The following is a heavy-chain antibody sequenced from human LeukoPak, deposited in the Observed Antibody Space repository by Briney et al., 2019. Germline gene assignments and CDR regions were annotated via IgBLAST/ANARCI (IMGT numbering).Heavy chain of an antibody. J-gene: IGHJ4*02. V-gene: IGHV3-48*04. D-gene: IGHD3-22*01. CDR3: ASGEYDRSGYDCDY. CDR1: GFTFSSYG. CDR2: TSTSSTTI. Sequence: GGSLRLSRAASGFTFSSYGMHWVRQAPGKGLEWVSYTSTSSTTIHYADSVKGRFTISRDNAKNSLYLQMNSLRAEDTAVYYCASGEYDRSGYDCDYWGQGTLVTVSS.